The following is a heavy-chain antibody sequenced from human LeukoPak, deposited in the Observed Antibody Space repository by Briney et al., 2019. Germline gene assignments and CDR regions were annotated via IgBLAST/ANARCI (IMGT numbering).Heavy chain of an antibody. Sequence: GGSLRLSCAASNFTFGVYAMSWVRQAPGKGLEWISLISASGDKTYYADSVKGRFTVSRDNSRNTMYLQMDSLRAEDTAVYYCAKDRDADFYFYMDVWGTGTTVIVSS. D-gene: IGHD3-10*01. CDR1: NFTFGVYA. CDR2: ISASGDKT. V-gene: IGHV3-23*01. CDR3: AKDRDADFYFYMDV. J-gene: IGHJ6*03.